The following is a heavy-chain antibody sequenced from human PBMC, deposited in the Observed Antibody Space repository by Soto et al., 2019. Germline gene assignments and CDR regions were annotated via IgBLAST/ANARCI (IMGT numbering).Heavy chain of an antibody. CDR3: ARFRGDDYYGMDV. V-gene: IGHV4-61*01. CDR1: GGSVSSGSYY. D-gene: IGHD3-10*01. J-gene: IGHJ6*02. Sequence: SETLSLTCTVSGGSVSSGSYYWSWIRQPPGKGLEWIGYIYYSGSTNYNPSLKSRVTISVDTSKNQFSLKLSSVTAADTAVYYCARFRGDDYYGMDVWGQGTTVTVSS. CDR2: IYYSGST.